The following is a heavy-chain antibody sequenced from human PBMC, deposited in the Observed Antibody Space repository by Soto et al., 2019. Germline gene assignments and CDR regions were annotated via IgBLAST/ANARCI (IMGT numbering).Heavy chain of an antibody. V-gene: IGHV4-39*07. CDR3: ARCLRGVVVPAAILPWFDP. D-gene: IGHD2-2*02. J-gene: IGHJ5*02. CDR2: IYYSGST. Sequence: SETLSLTCTVSGGSISSSSYYWGWIRQPPGKGLEWIGSIYYSGSTYYNPSLKSRVTISVDTSKNQFSLKLSSVTAADTAVYYCARCLRGVVVPAAILPWFDPWGQGTLVTVSS. CDR1: GGSISSSSYY.